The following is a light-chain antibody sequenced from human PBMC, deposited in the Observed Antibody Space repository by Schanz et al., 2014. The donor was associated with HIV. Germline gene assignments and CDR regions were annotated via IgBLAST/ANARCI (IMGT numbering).Light chain of an antibody. CDR3: QHYGGS. CDR2: GAS. J-gene: IGKJ3*01. Sequence: EIVLTQSPGTLSLFPGERAALSCRASQTITNNFLAWYQQRPGQAPRLLIYGASNRATGVPDRFSGYGSGTDFILTISRLEPEDFAVYYCQHYGGSFGPGTKVDSK. V-gene: IGKV3-20*01. CDR1: QTITNNF.